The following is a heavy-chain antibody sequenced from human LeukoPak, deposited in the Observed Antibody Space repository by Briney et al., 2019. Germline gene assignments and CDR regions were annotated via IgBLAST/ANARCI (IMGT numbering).Heavy chain of an antibody. D-gene: IGHD3-3*01. V-gene: IGHV3-48*03. CDR3: AGVGYYLDY. J-gene: IGHJ4*02. CDR2: ISSSGSTI. CDR1: GFTFSSYE. Sequence: GGSLRLSCAASGFTFSSYEMNWVRQAPGKGLEWVSYISSSGSTIYYADSVKGRFTISRDNSKNTLYLQMNSLRAEDTAVYYCAGVGYYLDYWGQGTLVTVSS.